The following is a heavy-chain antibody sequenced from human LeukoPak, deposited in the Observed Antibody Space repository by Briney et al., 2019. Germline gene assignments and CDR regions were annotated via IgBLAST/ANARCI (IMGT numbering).Heavy chain of an antibody. Sequence: GSLRLSCAASGFTFSSYAMHWVRQAPGKGLEWVAVISYDGSNKYYADSVKGRFTISRDNSKNTLYLQMDSLRAEDTAVYYCARERRVTYYYDSSGLPQPLNYYYMDVWGKGTTVTISS. CDR1: GFTFSSYA. D-gene: IGHD3-22*01. CDR2: ISYDGSNK. CDR3: ARERRVTYYYDSSGLPQPLNYYYMDV. V-gene: IGHV3-30*04. J-gene: IGHJ6*03.